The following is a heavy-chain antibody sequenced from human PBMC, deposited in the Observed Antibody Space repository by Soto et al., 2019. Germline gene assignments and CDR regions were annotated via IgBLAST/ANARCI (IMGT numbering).Heavy chain of an antibody. Sequence: QVQLVESGGGVVQPGRSLSLSCVASGFTFSSYGMHWARQAPGKGLEWVAVIWYDGSNKYYADSVKGRFTISRDNSKKTVYLQMNSLRAEDTAVYYCERDKTHFDYWGQGTLVTVSS. V-gene: IGHV3-33*01. CDR1: GFTFSSYG. J-gene: IGHJ4*02. CDR2: IWYDGSNK. CDR3: ERDKTHFDY.